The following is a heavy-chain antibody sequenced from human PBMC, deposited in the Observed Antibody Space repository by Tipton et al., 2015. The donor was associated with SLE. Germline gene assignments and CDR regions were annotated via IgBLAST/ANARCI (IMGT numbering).Heavy chain of an antibody. D-gene: IGHD2-8*01. J-gene: IGHJ5*02. CDR1: GGSISSYF. Sequence: TLSLTCTVSGGSISSYFWSWIRQPPGLGLEWIGHISYSGSTNYNPSLKSRVTISVDTSKNQFSLKMISVTAADTAVYYCARGGRGDGTNPFDPWGQGTLVTVSS. V-gene: IGHV4-59*12. CDR3: ARGGRGDGTNPFDP. CDR2: ISYSGST.